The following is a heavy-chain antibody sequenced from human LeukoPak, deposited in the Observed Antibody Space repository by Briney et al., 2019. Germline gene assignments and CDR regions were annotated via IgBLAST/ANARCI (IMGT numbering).Heavy chain of an antibody. CDR2: INPSGGST. V-gene: IGHV1-46*01. D-gene: IGHD3-22*01. CDR3: ARGEMGRDSSGYFGY. Sequence: ASVKVSCKASGYTFTSYYMHWVRQAPGEGLEWMGIINPSGGSTSYAQKFQGRVTMTRDTSISTAYMELSRLRSDDTAVYYCARGEMGRDSSGYFGYWGQGTLVAVSS. J-gene: IGHJ4*02. CDR1: GYTFTSYY.